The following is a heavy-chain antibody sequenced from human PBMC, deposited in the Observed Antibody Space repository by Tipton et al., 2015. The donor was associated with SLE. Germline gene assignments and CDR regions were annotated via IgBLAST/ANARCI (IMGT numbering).Heavy chain of an antibody. CDR2: INPNSGGT. Sequence: QLVQSGPEVKKPGASVKVSCKASGYTFTGYYMHWVRQAPGQGLEWMGWINPNSGGTNYAQKFQGRVTMTRDTSISTAYMELSRLRSDDTAVYYCARVSSGWYVRYFQHWGQGTLVTVSS. V-gene: IGHV1-2*02. CDR3: ARVSSGWYVRYFQH. CDR1: GYTFTGYY. D-gene: IGHD6-19*01. J-gene: IGHJ1*01.